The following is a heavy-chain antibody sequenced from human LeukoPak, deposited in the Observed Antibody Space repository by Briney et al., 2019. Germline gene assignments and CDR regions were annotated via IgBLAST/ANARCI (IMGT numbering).Heavy chain of an antibody. J-gene: IGHJ6*03. CDR2: MNPNSGNT. CDR1: GYTFTSYD. Sequence: GASVKVSCKASGYTFTSYDINWVRQATGQGLEWMGWMNPNSGNTGYAQKFQGRVTMTRNTSISTAYMELSSLRSEDTAVYYCARVPGQSPYYYMDVRGKGTTVTVSS. V-gene: IGHV1-8*01. CDR3: ARVPGQSPYYYMDV.